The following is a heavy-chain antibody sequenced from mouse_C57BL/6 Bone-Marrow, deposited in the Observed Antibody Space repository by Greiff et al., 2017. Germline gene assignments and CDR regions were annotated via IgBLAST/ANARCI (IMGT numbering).Heavy chain of an antibody. CDR1: GFTFSDYY. Sequence: EVKLVESGGGLVQPGGSLKLSCAASGFTFSDYYMYWVRQTPEKRLEWVAYISNGGGSTYYPDTVKGRFTISRDNAKNTLYLQMSRLKSEDTAMYYGARRELSWFAYWGQGTLVTVSA. CDR2: ISNGGGST. CDR3: ARRELSWFAY. J-gene: IGHJ3*01. V-gene: IGHV5-12*01.